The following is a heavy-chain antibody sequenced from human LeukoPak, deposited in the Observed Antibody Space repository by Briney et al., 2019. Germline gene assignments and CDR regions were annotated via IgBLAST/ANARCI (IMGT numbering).Heavy chain of an antibody. J-gene: IGHJ5*02. CDR3: AKDLMRDRWFGES. CDR2: IDTDGSNT. D-gene: IGHD3-10*01. Sequence: GGSLRLSCAASGFTFSSYWIHWVRQAPGKGLVWVSRIDTDGSNTNYADSVKGRFTISRDNAQNTVYLQMNSLRSEDTAVYYCAKDLMRDRWFGESWGQGTLVTVSS. V-gene: IGHV3-74*01. CDR1: GFTFSSYW.